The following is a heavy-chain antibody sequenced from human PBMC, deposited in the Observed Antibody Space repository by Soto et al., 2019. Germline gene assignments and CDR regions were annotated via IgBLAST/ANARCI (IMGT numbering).Heavy chain of an antibody. CDR2: ISAHDGNT. V-gene: IGHV1-18*01. CDR3: ASVQYGDY. J-gene: IGHJ4*02. CDR1: GYTFTSYG. Sequence: QVHLVQSGAEVKKPGASVKVSCKASGYTFTSYGITWVRQAPGQGLEWMGWISAHDGNTDYAQKLQGRVIVTRDTSTSTAYMELRSLRSDDTAVYYCASVQYGDYWGQGSLVTVSS. D-gene: IGHD2-2*01.